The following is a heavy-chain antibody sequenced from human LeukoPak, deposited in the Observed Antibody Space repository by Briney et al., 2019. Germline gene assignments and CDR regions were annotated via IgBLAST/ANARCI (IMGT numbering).Heavy chain of an antibody. CDR1: GFRFSEYW. Sequence: GGSLRLSCAASGFRFSEYWMSWVRRAPGKGLEWVATIKSDGSDKYYVDSVKGRFTISRDNAKNSLYLQMNSLRAEDTALYYCARGSTHYDVLTGYHYYFDYWGQGTLVTVSS. CDR2: IKSDGSDK. J-gene: IGHJ4*02. V-gene: IGHV3-7*03. CDR3: ARGSTHYDVLTGYHYYFDY. D-gene: IGHD3-9*01.